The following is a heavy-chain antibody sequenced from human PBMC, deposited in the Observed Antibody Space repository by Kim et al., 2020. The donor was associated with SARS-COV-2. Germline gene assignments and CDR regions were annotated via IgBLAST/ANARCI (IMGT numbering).Heavy chain of an antibody. J-gene: IGHJ6*02. D-gene: IGHD4-4*01. Sequence: YNPPLKSRVTISVDTSKNPFSLKLSSVTAADTAVYYCARVQGGLHDGMDVWGQGTTVTVSS. CDR3: ARVQGGLHDGMDV. V-gene: IGHV4-59*01.